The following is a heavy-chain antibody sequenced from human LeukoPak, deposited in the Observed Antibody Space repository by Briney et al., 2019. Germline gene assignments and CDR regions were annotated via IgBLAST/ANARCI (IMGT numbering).Heavy chain of an antibody. CDR3: ARYYYYGMGV. Sequence: SQTLSLTCAISGDNVSSNSAAWSWIRQTPSRGLEWLGRTYYRSKWSNDYAVFVKSRISIDPDTSKNQFSLQLNSVTPEDTAVYYCARYYYYGMGVWGQGTTVTVSS. CDR1: GDNVSSNSAA. CDR2: TYYRSKWSN. J-gene: IGHJ6*02. V-gene: IGHV6-1*01.